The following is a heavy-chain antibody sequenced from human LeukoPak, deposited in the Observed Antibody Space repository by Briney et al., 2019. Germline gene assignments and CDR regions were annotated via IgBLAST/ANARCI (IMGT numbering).Heavy chain of an antibody. CDR1: GSTFSSYA. CDR3: AKDAIAAAESTY. V-gene: IGHV3-23*01. D-gene: IGHD6-13*01. J-gene: IGHJ4*02. CDR2: ISGSGGST. Sequence: LSGGSLRLSCAASGSTFSSYAMSWVRQAPGKGLEWVSAISGSGGSTYYADSVKGRFTISRDNSKNTLYLQMNSLRAEDTAVYYCAKDAIAAAESTYWGQGTLVTVSS.